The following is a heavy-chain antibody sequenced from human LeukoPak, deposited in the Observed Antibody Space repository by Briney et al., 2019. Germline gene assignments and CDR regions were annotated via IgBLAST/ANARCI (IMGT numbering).Heavy chain of an antibody. J-gene: IGHJ4*02. V-gene: IGHV3-30*02. Sequence: PGGSLRLACAAAGFTFIDSGMNWVRQAPGKGLEWLTFIRYDGTNEYFADSVKGRFTISRDNSQKKLFLQMNNLRPDDTALYYCASGTSSPGYFDLWGQGNQVTVSS. CDR3: ASGTSSPGYFDL. CDR2: IRYDGTNE. CDR1: GFTFIDSG. D-gene: IGHD1-26*01.